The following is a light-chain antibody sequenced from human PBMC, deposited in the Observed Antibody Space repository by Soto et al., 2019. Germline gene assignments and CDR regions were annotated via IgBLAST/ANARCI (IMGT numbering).Light chain of an antibody. J-gene: IGKJ1*01. Sequence: DIPMTQSPSTLSASVGDRVTITCRASQSISSWLAWYQQKPGKAPKLLIYKASSLESGVPSRCSGSGSGTECTLTISSLQPDDFATYYCQQYNSYRRTFGQGTKVEIK. CDR3: QQYNSYRRT. CDR1: QSISSW. CDR2: KAS. V-gene: IGKV1-5*03.